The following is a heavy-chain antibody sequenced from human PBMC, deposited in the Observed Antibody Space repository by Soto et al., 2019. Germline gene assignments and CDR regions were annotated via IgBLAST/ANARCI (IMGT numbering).Heavy chain of an antibody. CDR1: GFTFSSYA. V-gene: IGHV3-30-3*01. CDR2: ISYDGSNK. J-gene: IGHJ6*02. Sequence: GGSLRLSCAASGFTFSSYAMHWVRQAPGKGLEWVAVISYDGSNKYYADSVKGRFTISRDNSKNTLYLQMNSLRAEDTAVYYCARTSGGATNPYYYYYYGMDVWGQGTKVTVSS. D-gene: IGHD3-16*01. CDR3: ARTSGGATNPYYYYYYGMDV.